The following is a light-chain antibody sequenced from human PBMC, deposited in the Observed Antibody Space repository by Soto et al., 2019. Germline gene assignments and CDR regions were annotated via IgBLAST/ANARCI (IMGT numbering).Light chain of an antibody. V-gene: IGLV2-14*01. Sequence: QSVLTQPASVSGSPGQSITIPCTGTSSDVGGYKYVSWYQQHPGKAPKLMIYEASNRPSGVSNRFSGSKSDNTASLTISGLQAEDEADYYCCSYSSTNLYVFGTGTKVTVL. CDR3: CSYSSTNLYV. CDR2: EAS. J-gene: IGLJ1*01. CDR1: SSDVGGYKY.